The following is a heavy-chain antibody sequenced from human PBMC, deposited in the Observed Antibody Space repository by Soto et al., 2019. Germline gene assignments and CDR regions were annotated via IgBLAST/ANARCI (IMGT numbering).Heavy chain of an antibody. CDR2: ISAYNGNT. D-gene: IGHD3-16*02. CDR1: GYTFTSYG. CDR3: ARDRPLTYVWASYRYARDDAFDI. J-gene: IGHJ3*02. Sequence: QVQLVQSGAEVKKPGASVKVSCKASGYTFTSYGISWVRQAPGQGLEWMGWISAYNGNTNYPQKLQGRVTMTTDTSPSTAYMHLRSLRSDDTAVYYCARDRPLTYVWASYRYARDDAFDIWGQGTMVTVSS. V-gene: IGHV1-18*01.